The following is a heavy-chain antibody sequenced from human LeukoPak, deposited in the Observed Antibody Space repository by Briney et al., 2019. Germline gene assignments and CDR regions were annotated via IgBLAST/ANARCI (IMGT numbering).Heavy chain of an antibody. CDR2: ISYDGSNK. V-gene: IGHV3-30*18. D-gene: IGHD1-26*01. J-gene: IGHJ4*02. CDR3: AKDHSGSYSGYFDY. CDR1: GFTFSSYG. Sequence: GGSLRLSCAASGFTFSSYGMHWVRQAPGKGLEWVAVISYDGSNKYYADSVKGRFTISRDNSKNTLYLQTNSLRAEDTAVYYCAKDHSGSYSGYFDYWGQGTLVTVSS.